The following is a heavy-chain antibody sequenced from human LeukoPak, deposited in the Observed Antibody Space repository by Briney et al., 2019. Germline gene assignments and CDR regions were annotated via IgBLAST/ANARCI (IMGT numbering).Heavy chain of an antibody. CDR1: GFTFSDYY. CDR3: ARVSRSSWWALGY. CDR2: ISSSGSTI. V-gene: IGHV3-11*04. J-gene: IGHJ4*02. Sequence: GGSLRLSCAASGFTFSDYYMSWIRQAPGKGLEWVSYISSSGSTIYYADSVKGRFTISRDNAKNSLYLQMNSLRAEDTDVYYCARVSRSSWWALGYWGQGTLVTVST. D-gene: IGHD6-13*01.